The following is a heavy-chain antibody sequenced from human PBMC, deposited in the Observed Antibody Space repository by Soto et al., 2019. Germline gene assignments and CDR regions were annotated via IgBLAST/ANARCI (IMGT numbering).Heavy chain of an antibody. Sequence: EVQLWESGGGLVQPGGSLRLSCAVSGFTFSSHVMSWVCQAPGKGLEWASAISGTGGTYYADSVKGRFTISRDNSKNALYLQMNNLRDEDTAVYYCAKDRRGAYCSGGICYSPDYWGQGTLVIVSS. CDR1: GFTFSSHV. CDR2: ISGTGGT. J-gene: IGHJ4*02. CDR3: AKDRRGAYCSGGICYSPDY. D-gene: IGHD2-15*01. V-gene: IGHV3-23*01.